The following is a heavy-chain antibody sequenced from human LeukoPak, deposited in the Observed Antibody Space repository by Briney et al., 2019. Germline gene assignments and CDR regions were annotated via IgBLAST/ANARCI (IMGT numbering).Heavy chain of an antibody. J-gene: IGHJ4*02. Sequence: GASVKVSCKASGGTFSSYAISWVRQAPGQGLEWMGIINPSGGSTSYAQKFQGRVTMTRDTSTSTVYMELSSLRSEDTAVYCCARVRSSGYLGYWGQGTLVTVYS. CDR1: GGTFSSYA. V-gene: IGHV1-46*01. CDR3: ARVRSSGYLGY. D-gene: IGHD3-22*01. CDR2: INPSGGST.